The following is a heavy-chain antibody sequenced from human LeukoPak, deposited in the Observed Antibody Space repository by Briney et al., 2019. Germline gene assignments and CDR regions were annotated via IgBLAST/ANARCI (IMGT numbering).Heavy chain of an antibody. D-gene: IGHD3-16*01. CDR2: IRYDGSQK. J-gene: IGHJ4*02. V-gene: IGHV3-30*02. CDR1: GFGFSNYG. Sequence: PGGSLRLSCAASGFGFSNYGMRWVRQAPGKGLEWVAYIRYDGSQKYYGDSVKGRFTISRDNSKNTVYLQMNSLRDEDTAVYYCARDLLSLPHKYFDSWGQGTLVTVSS. CDR3: ARDLLSLPHKYFDS.